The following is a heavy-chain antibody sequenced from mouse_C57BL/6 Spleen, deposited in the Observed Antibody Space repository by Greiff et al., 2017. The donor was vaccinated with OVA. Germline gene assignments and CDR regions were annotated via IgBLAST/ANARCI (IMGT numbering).Heavy chain of an antibody. CDR2: IDPENGDT. D-gene: IGHD1-1*02. CDR3: TTGPLWGDY. CDR1: GFNFKDDY. V-gene: IGHV14-4*01. J-gene: IGHJ4*01. Sequence: DVKLQESGAELVRPGASVKLSCTASGFNFKDDYMHWVKQRPEQGLEWIGWIDPENGDTEYASKFQGKATITADTSSNTAYLQLSSLTSEDTAVYYCTTGPLWGDYWGQGTSVTVSS.